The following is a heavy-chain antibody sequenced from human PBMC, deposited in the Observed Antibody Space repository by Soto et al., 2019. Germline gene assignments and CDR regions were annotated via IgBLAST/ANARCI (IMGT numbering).Heavy chain of an antibody. CDR2: IIPIFGSV. J-gene: IGHJ3*02. D-gene: IGHD5-12*01. CDR3: AMSGRDGYNCNI. CDR1: GGTFSSYA. V-gene: IGHV1-69*12. Sequence: QVQLVQSGAEVKKPGSSVKVSCKASGGTFSSYAISWVRQAPGEGLEWMGGIIPIFGSVEYAQKFQGRVTITADESASVAYLELSSLRSEDTAVFYCAMSGRDGYNCNIWGRGTMVIVSS.